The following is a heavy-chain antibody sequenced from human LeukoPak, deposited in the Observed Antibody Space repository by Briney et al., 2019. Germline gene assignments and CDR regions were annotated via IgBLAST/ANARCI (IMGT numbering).Heavy chain of an antibody. CDR1: GYTFTTYF. Sequence: ASVKVSCKASGYTFTTYFIHWVRQAPGQGLEWMGVINPSGGSTNYAQNFQGRLTMTRDTSTSTVYMELSSLRSEDTALYYCARPNYYGSESYSFDYWGQGTLVTVSS. CDR2: INPSGGST. D-gene: IGHD3-10*01. J-gene: IGHJ4*02. CDR3: ARPNYYGSESYSFDY. V-gene: IGHV1-46*01.